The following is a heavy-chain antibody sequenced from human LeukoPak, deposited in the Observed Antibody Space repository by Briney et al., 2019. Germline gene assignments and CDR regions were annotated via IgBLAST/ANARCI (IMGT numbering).Heavy chain of an antibody. CDR1: GYTFTSHY. J-gene: IGHJ5*01. Sequence: ASVKVSCKASGYTFTSHYMHWVRQAPGQGLEWMGIINPSGGSTTYAQKLQGRVTMTRDTSTSTVYMELSSLRCEDTAVYYCARGGSGSLYWFDPWGQGTTVTVSS. CDR3: ARGGSGSLYWFDP. CDR2: INPSGGST. V-gene: IGHV1-46*01. D-gene: IGHD1-26*01.